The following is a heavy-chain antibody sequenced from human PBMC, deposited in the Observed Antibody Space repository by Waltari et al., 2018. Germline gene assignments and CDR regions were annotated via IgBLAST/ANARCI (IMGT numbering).Heavy chain of an antibody. CDR1: GGSISSGDYY. CDR3: ARENNMVQGVIDY. V-gene: IGHV4-30-4*08. Sequence: QVQLQESGPGLVKPSQTLSLTCTVSGGSISSGDYYWSWIRQPPGKGLEWIGYIYYRGSTYYNPSLKSRVTISVDTSKNQFSLKLSSVTAADTAVYYCARENNMVQGVIDYWGQGTLVTVSS. D-gene: IGHD3-10*01. CDR2: IYYRGST. J-gene: IGHJ4*02.